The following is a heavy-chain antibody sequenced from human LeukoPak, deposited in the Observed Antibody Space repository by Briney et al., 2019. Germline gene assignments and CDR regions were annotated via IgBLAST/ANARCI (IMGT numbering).Heavy chain of an antibody. CDR1: GFTFSSSA. J-gene: IGHJ4*02. V-gene: IGHV3-7*01. Sequence: GGSLRLSCAASGFTFSSSAMSWVRKAPGKGLEWVANIKKDGSEKYYVDSVKGRFTISRDNAKTSLYLQMNSLRAEDTAVYYCARDLSGITGYTYGRGIDYWGQGTLVTVSS. D-gene: IGHD5-18*01. CDR2: IKKDGSEK. CDR3: ARDLSGITGYTYGRGIDY.